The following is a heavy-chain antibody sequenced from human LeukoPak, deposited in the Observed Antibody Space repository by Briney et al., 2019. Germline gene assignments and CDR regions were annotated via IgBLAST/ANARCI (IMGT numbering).Heavy chain of an antibody. J-gene: IGHJ4*02. D-gene: IGHD2-2*02. Sequence: SQTLSLTCAVSGGSISSGGYSWSWIRQPPGKGLEWIGYIYHSGSTYYNPSLKSRVTISVDRSKNQFSLKLSSVTAADTAVYYCALSYCSSTSCHTTFDYWGQGTLVTVSS. CDR1: GGSISSGGYS. V-gene: IGHV4-30-2*01. CDR3: ALSYCSSTSCHTTFDY. CDR2: IYHSGST.